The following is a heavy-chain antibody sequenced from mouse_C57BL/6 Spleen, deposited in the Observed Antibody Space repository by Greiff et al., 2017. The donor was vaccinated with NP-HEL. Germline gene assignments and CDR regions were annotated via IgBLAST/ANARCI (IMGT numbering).Heavy chain of an antibody. J-gene: IGHJ4*01. D-gene: IGHD2-4*01. Sequence: VQLQQPGAELVRPGSSVKLSCKASGYTFTSYWMDWVKQRPGQGLEWIGNIYPSDSETHYNQKFKDKATLTVDKSSSTAYMQLSSLTSEDSAVYYCARRGSTMITTRGVYYYAMDYWGQGTSVTVSS. CDR1: GYTFTSYW. CDR2: IYPSDSET. V-gene: IGHV1-61*01. CDR3: ARRGSTMITTRGVYYYAMDY.